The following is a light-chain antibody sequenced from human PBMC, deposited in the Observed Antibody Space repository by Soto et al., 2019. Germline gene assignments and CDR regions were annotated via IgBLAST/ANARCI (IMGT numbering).Light chain of an antibody. CDR1: QGVTID. CDR2: DAS. V-gene: IGKV3-15*01. J-gene: IGKJ4*01. Sequence: EIVMTQSPATLSVSPGETATLSCRASQGVTIDLAWYQQKPGQAPRLLIYDASTRATGIPARFSGSGSGTEFTLTISSLQSEDFAVYYCQQYQNWPPLTFGGGTRLEIK. CDR3: QQYQNWPPLT.